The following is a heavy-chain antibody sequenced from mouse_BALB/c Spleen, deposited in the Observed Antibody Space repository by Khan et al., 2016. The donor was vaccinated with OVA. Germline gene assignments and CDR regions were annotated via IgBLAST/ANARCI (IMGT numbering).Heavy chain of an antibody. CDR1: GYNIKDIY. J-gene: IGHJ2*01. CDR3: RASTINA. CDR2: TDPANGNT. V-gene: IGHV14-3*02. Sequence: VQLQQSGAELVKPAASLKLSCTASGYNIKDIYIHWVKQRPEKGLERIRRTDPANGNTKYDPKFQGKATITADTSSNTAYLQLSSLTSEVTAVCYCRASTINAWGQGTTLTVSS.